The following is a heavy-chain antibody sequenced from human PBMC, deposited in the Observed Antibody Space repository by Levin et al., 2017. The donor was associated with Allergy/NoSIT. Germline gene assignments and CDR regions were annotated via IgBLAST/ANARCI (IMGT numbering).Heavy chain of an antibody. J-gene: IGHJ4*02. V-gene: IGHV4-34*01. D-gene: IGHD3-10*01. Sequence: AGGSLRLSCAVYGGSFSGYYWSWIRQPPGKGLEWIGEINHSGSTNYNPSLKSRVTISVDTSKNQFSLKLSSVTAADTAVYYCARGKTVYYYGSGQKFDYWGQGTLVTVSS. CDR1: GGSFSGYY. CDR2: INHSGST. CDR3: ARGKTVYYYGSGQKFDY.